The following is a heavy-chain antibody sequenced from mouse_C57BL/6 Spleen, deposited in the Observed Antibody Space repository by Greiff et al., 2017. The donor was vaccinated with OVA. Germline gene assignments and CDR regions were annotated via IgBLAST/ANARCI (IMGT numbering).Heavy chain of an antibody. Sequence: EVKLVESGGGLVKPGGSLKLSCAASGFTFSSYAMSWVRQTPEKRLEWVATISDGGSYTYYPDNVKGRFTISRDNAKNNLYLQMSHLKSEDTAMYYCARDGNYLLDYWGQGTTLTVSS. J-gene: IGHJ2*01. V-gene: IGHV5-4*01. CDR1: GFTFSSYA. CDR3: ARDGNYLLDY. CDR2: ISDGGSYT. D-gene: IGHD2-1*01.